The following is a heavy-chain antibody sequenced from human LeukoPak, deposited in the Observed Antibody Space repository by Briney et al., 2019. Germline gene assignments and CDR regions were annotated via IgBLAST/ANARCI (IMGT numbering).Heavy chain of an antibody. J-gene: IGHJ4*02. CDR1: GFTFRGYD. D-gene: IGHD3-16*01. Sequence: PGGSLRLSCAASGFTFRGYDMNWVRQAPGKGLEWVSFIGSSGSPIYYADSVKGRFTISRDNAKNSLYLQMSSLRVEDTAVYYCARGPAGDPFDHWGQGTLVTVSS. CDR2: IGSSGSPI. V-gene: IGHV3-48*03. CDR3: ARGPAGDPFDH.